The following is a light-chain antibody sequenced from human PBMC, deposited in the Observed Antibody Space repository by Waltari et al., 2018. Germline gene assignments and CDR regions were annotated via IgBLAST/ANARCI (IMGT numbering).Light chain of an antibody. CDR3: QQYHSTPWT. Sequence: DIVMTQSPDSLAVSLGERATINCKSSQSVLYCSNNKNDLAWYQQKPGQPPKLLIYWASTRESGVPDRFSGSGSGTDFTLTISSLQAEDVAVYYCQQYHSTPWTSGQGTKVEI. CDR1: QSVLYCSNNKND. J-gene: IGKJ1*01. CDR2: WAS. V-gene: IGKV4-1*01.